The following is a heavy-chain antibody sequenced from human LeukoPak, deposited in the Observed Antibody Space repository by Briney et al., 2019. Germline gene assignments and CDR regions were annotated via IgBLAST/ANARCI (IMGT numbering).Heavy chain of an antibody. CDR3: ARVKYDSSGYYFDY. CDR2: IYHSGST. D-gene: IGHD3-22*01. V-gene: IGHV4-39*07. J-gene: IGHJ4*02. Sequence: PSETLSLTCTVSGGSISSSSYYWGWIRQPPGKGLEWIGSIYHSGSTNYNPSLKSRVTISVDKSKNQFSLKLSSVTAADTAVYYCARVKYDSSGYYFDYWGQGTLVTVSP. CDR1: GGSISSSSYY.